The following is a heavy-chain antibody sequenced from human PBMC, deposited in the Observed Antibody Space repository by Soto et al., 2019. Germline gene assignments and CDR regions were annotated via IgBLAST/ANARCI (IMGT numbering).Heavy chain of an antibody. J-gene: IGHJ3*02. CDR2: IYYSGST. V-gene: IGHV4-30-4*01. CDR3: PHYSSGRAFDI. D-gene: IGHD6-19*01. Sequence: SETLSLTCTGSGGSISSGDYYWSWIRQPPGKGLEWIGYIYYSGSTYYNPSLKSRVTISVDTSKNQFSLKLSSVTAADTAVYYCPHYSSGRAFDIWGQGTMVTVSS. CDR1: GGSISSGDYY.